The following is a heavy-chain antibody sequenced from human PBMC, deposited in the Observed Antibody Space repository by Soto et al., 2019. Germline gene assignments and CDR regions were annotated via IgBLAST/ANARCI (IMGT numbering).Heavy chain of an antibody. Sequence: PGWSLRLSCAASGFTFSSYGMHWVRQTPGKGLEWVAVISYDGSNKYYADSVKGRFTISRDNSKNTLYLQMNSLRAEDTAVYYCAKLPRGYSGYDYPGYYYGMDVWGQGTTVTVSS. D-gene: IGHD5-12*01. CDR3: AKLPRGYSGYDYPGYYYGMDV. J-gene: IGHJ6*02. CDR1: GFTFSSYG. V-gene: IGHV3-30*18. CDR2: ISYDGSNK.